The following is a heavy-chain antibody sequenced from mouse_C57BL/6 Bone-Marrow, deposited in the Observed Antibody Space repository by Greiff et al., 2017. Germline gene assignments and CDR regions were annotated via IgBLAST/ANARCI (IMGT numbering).Heavy chain of an antibody. CDR2: ISSGSSTI. CDR3: ARPLEGVSFDY. CDR1: GFTFSDYG. J-gene: IGHJ2*01. Sequence: EVQLVESGGGLMKPGGSLKLSCAASGFTFSDYGMHWVRQAPEKGLEWVAYISSGSSTIYYADTVKGRFTISRDNAKNTLFLQMTSLRSEDTAMYYCARPLEGVSFDYWGQGTTLTVSS. V-gene: IGHV5-17*01.